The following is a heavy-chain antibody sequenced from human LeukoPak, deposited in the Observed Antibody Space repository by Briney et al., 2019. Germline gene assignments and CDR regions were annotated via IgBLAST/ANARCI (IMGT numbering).Heavy chain of an antibody. J-gene: IGHJ3*02. Sequence: SETLSLTCTVSGGSISSYYWSWIRQPPGKGLEWIGYIYYSGNTNYNPSLNSRVNISLDTSKNQFSLKLSSVTAADTAVYYCARDLRYSSSPDAFDIWGQGTMVTVSS. CDR1: GGSISSYY. CDR3: ARDLRYSSSPDAFDI. V-gene: IGHV4-59*01. D-gene: IGHD6-13*01. CDR2: IYYSGNT.